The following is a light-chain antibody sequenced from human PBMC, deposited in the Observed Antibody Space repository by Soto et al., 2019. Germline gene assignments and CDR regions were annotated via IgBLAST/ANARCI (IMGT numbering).Light chain of an antibody. J-gene: IGKJ1*01. CDR3: QQYNSYST. V-gene: IGKV1-5*01. CDR1: QSISTW. CDR2: DAS. Sequence: DIQMTQSPSTLSASVGDRVTITCRASQSISTWLAWYQQKPGKAPKLPIYDASSLESGVPSRFSGSGSGTEFTLTISSLQPEDFASYYCQQYNSYSTFGQGTKVEIK.